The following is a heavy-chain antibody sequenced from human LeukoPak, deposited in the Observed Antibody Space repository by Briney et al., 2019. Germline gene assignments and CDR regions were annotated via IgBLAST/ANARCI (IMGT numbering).Heavy chain of an antibody. CDR3: TVDYSNYDYYGMDV. CDR1: GFTFSKAW. Sequence: GSLRLSCAASGFTFSKAWMSWVRQAPGKGLEWVGRIKSKTYGGTADFAAPVRGRFTISRDDSKNTLCLQMNSLKTEDTAVYYCTVDYSNYDYYGMDVWGQGTTVTVSS. CDR2: IKSKTYGGTA. V-gene: IGHV3-15*01. D-gene: IGHD4-11*01. J-gene: IGHJ6*02.